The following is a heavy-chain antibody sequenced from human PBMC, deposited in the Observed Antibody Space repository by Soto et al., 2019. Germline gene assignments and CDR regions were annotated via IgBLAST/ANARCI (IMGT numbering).Heavy chain of an antibody. CDR2: IYPGDSDT. J-gene: IGHJ4*02. CDR3: ARFSMTTVTPFD. Sequence: GESLKISCKGSGYSFTTYWIGWVRQMPGKGLEWMGIIYPGDSDTRYSPSFQGQVTISADKSISTAYLQWSSLKASDTAIYYCARFSMTTVTPFDWGQGTLATVSS. CDR1: GYSFTTYW. D-gene: IGHD4-17*01. V-gene: IGHV5-51*01.